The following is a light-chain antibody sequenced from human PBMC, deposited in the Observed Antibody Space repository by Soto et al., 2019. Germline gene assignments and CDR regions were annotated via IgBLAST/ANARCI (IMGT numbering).Light chain of an antibody. Sequence: SYELTQPPSVSVAPGKTARITCGGNNIGSKSVHWYQQKPGQAPVLVIYYDSDRPSGIPERFSGSNSGNTATLTISRVEAXDXADYYCQVWDSSSDHDVFGTGTKVTVL. CDR3: QVWDSSSDHDV. J-gene: IGLJ1*01. CDR2: YDS. V-gene: IGLV3-21*04. CDR1: NIGSKS.